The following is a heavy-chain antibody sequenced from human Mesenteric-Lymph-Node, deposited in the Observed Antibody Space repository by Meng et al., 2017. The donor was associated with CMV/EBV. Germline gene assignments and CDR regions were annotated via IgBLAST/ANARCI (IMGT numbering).Heavy chain of an antibody. V-gene: IGHV3-48*03. CDR3: ARGLGGWYALDY. CDR1: GGFTFSSYE. Sequence: GESLKISCAASGGFTFSSYEMNWVRQAPGKGLEWVSNIRSSGSVSYYADSVMGRFTVSRDNAKNSLYLQMNSLRAEDTAVYYCARGLGGWYALDYWGRGTLVTVSS. CDR2: IRSSGSVS. D-gene: IGHD6-19*01. J-gene: IGHJ4*02.